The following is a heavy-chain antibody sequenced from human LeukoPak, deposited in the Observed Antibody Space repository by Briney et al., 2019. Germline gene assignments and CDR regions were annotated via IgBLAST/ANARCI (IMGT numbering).Heavy chain of an antibody. Sequence: PEGSLRLSCATSGFSFTDYPMNWVRQAPGKGLEWISNIRTTAEGAKYAYYADSVKGRVTISRDDGKNTLYLHMNSLRDDDMFFFQGEDGIRYAFDYWGQGILVTVSS. J-gene: IGHJ4*02. CDR1: GFSFTDYP. V-gene: IGHV3-48*02. D-gene: IGHD3-9*01. CDR3: EDGIRYAFDY. CDR2: IRTTAEGAKYA.